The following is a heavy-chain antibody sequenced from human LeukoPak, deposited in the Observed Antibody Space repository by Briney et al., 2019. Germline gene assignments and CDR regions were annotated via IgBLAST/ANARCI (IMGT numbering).Heavy chain of an antibody. CDR2: IYGDGTT. CDR3: ARYRAGAQNWVALDP. J-gene: IGHJ5*02. V-gene: IGHV3-66*02. D-gene: IGHD7-27*01. CDR1: GFTVSNDH. Sequence: GGSLTLSCAASGFTVSNDHMAWVRQAPGRGLEWVSLIYGDGTTFYTDSVKGRFTISRDNFKNTMYLQMNSLRPEDTALYYCARYRAGAQNWVALDPWGQGTLVTVSS.